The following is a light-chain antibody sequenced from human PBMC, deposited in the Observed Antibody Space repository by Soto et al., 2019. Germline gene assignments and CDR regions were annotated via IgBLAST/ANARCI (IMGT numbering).Light chain of an antibody. V-gene: IGKV1-39*01. Sequence: DIPITQSPSSPSASVGDRVTIPCRASQSISSYLNWYQQKPGKAPKLLIYAASSLQSGVPSRFSGSGSGTDFTLTISSLQPEDFATYYCQQSYSTPLTFGGGTKVDIK. CDR2: AAS. CDR3: QQSYSTPLT. J-gene: IGKJ4*01. CDR1: QSISSY.